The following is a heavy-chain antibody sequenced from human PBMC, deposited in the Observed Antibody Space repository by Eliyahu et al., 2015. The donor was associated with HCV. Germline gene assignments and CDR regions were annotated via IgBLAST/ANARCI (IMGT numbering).Heavy chain of an antibody. Sequence: QLQLQESGPGLVKPSETLSLTCTVSGGSISSSSYYWGWIRQPPGKGLEWIGSIYYCGSTYYNPSLKSRVTISVDTSKNQFSLKLSSVTAADTAVYYCARHPLTKPSFDYWGQGTLVTVSS. CDR3: ARHPLTKPSFDY. D-gene: IGHD2-8*01. J-gene: IGHJ4*02. CDR2: IYYCGST. V-gene: IGHV4-39*01. CDR1: GGSISSSSYY.